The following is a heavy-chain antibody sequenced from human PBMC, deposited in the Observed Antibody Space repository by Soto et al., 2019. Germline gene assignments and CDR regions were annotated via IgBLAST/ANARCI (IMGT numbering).Heavy chain of an antibody. J-gene: IGHJ4*02. Sequence: GASVKVSCKASGYTFTGYYMHWVRQAPGQRLEWMGWINAGNGNTKYSQKFQGRVTITRDTSASTAYMELSSLRSEDTAVYYCARSIVVVSALDYWGKGTLVTVSS. CDR3: ARSIVVVSALDY. CDR2: INAGNGNT. V-gene: IGHV1-3*01. D-gene: IGHD2-21*01. CDR1: GYTFTGYY.